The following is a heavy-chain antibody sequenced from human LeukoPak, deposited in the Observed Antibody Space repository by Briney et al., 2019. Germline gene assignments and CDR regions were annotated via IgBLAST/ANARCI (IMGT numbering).Heavy chain of an antibody. J-gene: IGHJ3*02. CDR1: GFTFSTSW. V-gene: IGHV3-7*01. CDR3: AGGDASDM. Sequence: PGGSLRLSCAASGFTFSTSWMTWVRQAPGKGLEWVANIRKDGSVTNYLDSVKGRFTVFRDNAKNSLFLQMNSLRVEDSAVYYCAGGDASDMWGQGTMVTVSS. CDR2: IRKDGSVT.